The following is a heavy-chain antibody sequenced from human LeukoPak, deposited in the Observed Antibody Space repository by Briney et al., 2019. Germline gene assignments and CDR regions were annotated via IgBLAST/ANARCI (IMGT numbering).Heavy chain of an antibody. V-gene: IGHV3-7*01. CDR3: ARDQNFQH. J-gene: IGHJ1*01. CDR1: GFTFNIYW. Sequence: GGSLRLSCAASGFTFNIYWMSWVRQAPGKGLEWVANIKEDGSVKYYVDSVKGRFTISRDNTKNSLHLQMNSLRVEDTAVYYCARDQNFQHWGQGTLVTVSS. CDR2: IKEDGSVK.